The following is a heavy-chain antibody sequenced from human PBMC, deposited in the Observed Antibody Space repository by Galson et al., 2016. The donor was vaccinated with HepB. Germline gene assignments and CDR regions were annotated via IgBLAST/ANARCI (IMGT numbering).Heavy chain of an antibody. Sequence: SLRLSCAASGFSFSSYSMSWVRQAPGKGLEWISHITGSGTTMYYADSVKGRFTISRANGNNSLYLQMNSLRAEDTAVYYCARDGGYNYGFPYDYWGQGALVTVSS. J-gene: IGHJ4*02. CDR2: ITGSGTTM. CDR1: GFSFSSYS. V-gene: IGHV3-48*01. CDR3: ARDGGYNYGFPYDY. D-gene: IGHD5-18*01.